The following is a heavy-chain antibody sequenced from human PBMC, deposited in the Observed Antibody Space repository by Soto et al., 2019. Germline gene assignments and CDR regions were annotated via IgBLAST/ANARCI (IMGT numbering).Heavy chain of an antibody. Sequence: SETLSLTCSVSGGSVSAKTYYWSWIRQPPGQRLEWIGYVYYSGTTNYNPSLKSRVTISVDLSKNRFSLRLSSVTTADTALYYCARTTAVPNTLRSRYFFDYWGQGTLVTVSS. CDR3: ARTTAVPNTLRSRYFFDY. D-gene: IGHD4-17*01. J-gene: IGHJ4*02. CDR2: VYYSGTT. V-gene: IGHV4-61*01. CDR1: GGSVSAKTYY.